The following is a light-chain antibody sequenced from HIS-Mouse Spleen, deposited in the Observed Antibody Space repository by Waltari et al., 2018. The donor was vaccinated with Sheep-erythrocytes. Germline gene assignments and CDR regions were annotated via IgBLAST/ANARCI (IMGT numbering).Light chain of an antibody. CDR2: AES. CDR3: QQSYSTPQFT. CDR1: QSISSY. V-gene: IGKV1-39*01. J-gene: IGKJ3*01. Sequence: DIQMTQSPSSLSASVGDRVTITCRASQSISSYLNWYQQKPGKAPKLLIYAESRLQSGVPSRFSGSGSGTDFTLTISSLQPEDFATYYCQQSYSTPQFTFGPGTKVDIK.